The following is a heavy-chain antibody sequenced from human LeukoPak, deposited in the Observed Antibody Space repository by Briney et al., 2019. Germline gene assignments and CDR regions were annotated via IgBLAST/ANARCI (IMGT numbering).Heavy chain of an antibody. Sequence: GGSLRLSCAASGFTFSDYSMKWVRQAPGKGLEWVSSISSGNSYKYYGDSVKGRFTISRDNAKNSLYLQMNSLRAEDTAVYYCARGPTLIGEAGPWPLDYWGQGTLVIVSS. J-gene: IGHJ4*02. D-gene: IGHD6-19*01. V-gene: IGHV3-21*01. CDR2: ISSGNSYK. CDR1: GFTFSDYS. CDR3: ARGPTLIGEAGPWPLDY.